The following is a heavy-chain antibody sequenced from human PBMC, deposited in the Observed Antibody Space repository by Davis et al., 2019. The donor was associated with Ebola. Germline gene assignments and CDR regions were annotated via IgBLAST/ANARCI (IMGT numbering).Heavy chain of an antibody. J-gene: IGHJ6*04. CDR2: IDWDDDK. V-gene: IGHV2-70*11. Sequence: SGPTLVKPTQTLTLTCTFSGFSLSTSGMCVSWIRQPPGKALEWLARIDWDDDKYYSTSLKTRLTISKDTSKNQVVLTMTNMDPVDTATYYCARIRRSSGWFYYYYGMDVWGKGTTVTVSS. CDR3: ARIRRSSGWFYYYYGMDV. CDR1: GFSLSTSGMC. D-gene: IGHD6-19*01.